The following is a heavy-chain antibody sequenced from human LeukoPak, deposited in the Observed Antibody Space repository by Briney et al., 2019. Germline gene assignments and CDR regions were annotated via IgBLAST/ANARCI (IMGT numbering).Heavy chain of an antibody. CDR2: INPNSGGT. V-gene: IGHV1-2*02. CDR3: ARITKYYYDSSGPQGAFDI. CDR1: GYTFTGYY. D-gene: IGHD3-22*01. Sequence: ASVKVSCKASGYTFTGYYMHWVRQTPGQGLEWMGWINPNSGGTNYAQKFQGRVTMTRDTSISTAHMELSRLRSDDTAVYYCARITKYYYDSSGPQGAFDIWGQGTMVTVSP. J-gene: IGHJ3*02.